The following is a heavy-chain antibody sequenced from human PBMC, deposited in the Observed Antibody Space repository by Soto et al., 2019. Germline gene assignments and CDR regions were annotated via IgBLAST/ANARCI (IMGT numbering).Heavy chain of an antibody. CDR3: ARDLRGRGSGRFDP. CDR2: IYYSGVT. Sequence: QVQLQESGPGLVKPSQTLSLTCTVSGDSITSGGYYWTWIRQHPGKGLEWIGYIYYSGVTYYNPSPKSRVTRSVDTSKNQCALKLGSVTAADTAVYDCARDLRGRGSGRFDPWVQGTLVTVSS. CDR1: GDSITSGGYY. D-gene: IGHD3-10*01. J-gene: IGHJ5*02. V-gene: IGHV4-31*03.